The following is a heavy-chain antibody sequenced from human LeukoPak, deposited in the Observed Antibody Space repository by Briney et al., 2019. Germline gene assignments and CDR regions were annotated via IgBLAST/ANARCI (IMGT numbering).Heavy chain of an antibody. CDR3: AKGGHFNFDY. J-gene: IGHJ4*02. V-gene: IGHV3-7*01. Sequence: GGSLRLSCAASGFTFSTYWMKWVRRAPGKGLEWVASIKEDGSDKYYVDSVKGRFSISRDNAKNSLCLQMNSLRTEDTAVYYCAKGGHFNFDYWGQGTLVTVSS. CDR2: IKEDGSDK. CDR1: GFTFSTYW. D-gene: IGHD5-12*01.